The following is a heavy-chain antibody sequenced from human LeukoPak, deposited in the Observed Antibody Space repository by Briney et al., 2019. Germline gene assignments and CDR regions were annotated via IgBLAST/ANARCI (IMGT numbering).Heavy chain of an antibody. CDR2: IYSGVST. CDR1: GFTVSSNY. CDR3: ARVRGNGWYFDL. D-gene: IGHD4-23*01. V-gene: IGHV3-66*01. J-gene: IGHJ2*01. Sequence: GGSLRLSCAASGFTVSSNYMNWVRQAPGKGLEWVSVIYSGVSTYYADSVKGRFTISRDNSKNTLYLQMNSLRGEDTAVYYCARVRGNGWYFDLWGRGTLVTVSS.